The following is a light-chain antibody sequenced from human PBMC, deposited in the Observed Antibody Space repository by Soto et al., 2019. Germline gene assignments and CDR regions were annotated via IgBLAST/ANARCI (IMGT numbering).Light chain of an antibody. CDR2: DAS. J-gene: IGKJ1*01. CDR3: QQYENYWT. Sequence: DIQMTQSPSILSASVGDRVTITCRASQRIDTWLAWYQQKPGTAPKLLIYDASNLESGVPSRFSGSGSGTEFTLTISNLQPDDIATYYCQQYENYWTFGQGTKVDIK. CDR1: QRIDTW. V-gene: IGKV1-5*01.